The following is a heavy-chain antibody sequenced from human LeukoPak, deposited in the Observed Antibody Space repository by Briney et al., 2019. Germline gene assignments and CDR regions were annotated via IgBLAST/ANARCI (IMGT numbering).Heavy chain of an antibody. CDR1: GGTFSSYA. J-gene: IGHJ4*02. CDR2: IIPILGIA. D-gene: IGHD3-9*01. V-gene: IGHV1-69*04. CDR3: AGLYYDILTGYPSYFDY. Sequence: GASVKVSCKASGGTFSSYAISWVRQAPGQGLEWMGRIIPILGIANYAQKFQGRVTITADKSTSTSYMELSSLRSEDTAVYYCAGLYYDILTGYPSYFDYWGQGTLVTVSS.